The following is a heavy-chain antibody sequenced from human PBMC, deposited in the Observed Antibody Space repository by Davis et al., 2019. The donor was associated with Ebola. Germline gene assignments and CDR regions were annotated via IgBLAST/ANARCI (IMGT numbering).Heavy chain of an antibody. V-gene: IGHV3-74*03. CDR1: GFIFSSYW. CDR2: INSDESIT. Sequence: HTGGSLRLSCAASGFIFSSYWMHWVRQAPGKGLVWVSRINSDESITTYADSVKGRFTISRDNTKNTLYLQMNSLRAEDTAVYYCAREGTIRGVNFDYWGQGTLVTVSS. J-gene: IGHJ4*02. CDR3: AREGTIRGVNFDY. D-gene: IGHD3-10*01.